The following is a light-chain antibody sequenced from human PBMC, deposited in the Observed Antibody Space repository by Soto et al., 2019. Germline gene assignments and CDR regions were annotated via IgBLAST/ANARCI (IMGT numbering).Light chain of an antibody. V-gene: IGKV3-11*01. Sequence: EIVLTQSPATLSLSPGERATLSCRASQSVTTYLAWHQQKPGQAPRLLIYDASSRATGIPARFSGSGSGTDFTLTIGSLEPEDFAVYYCQQRSNWPPSITFGQGTRLE. CDR1: QSVTTY. J-gene: IGKJ5*01. CDR2: DAS. CDR3: QQRSNWPPSIT.